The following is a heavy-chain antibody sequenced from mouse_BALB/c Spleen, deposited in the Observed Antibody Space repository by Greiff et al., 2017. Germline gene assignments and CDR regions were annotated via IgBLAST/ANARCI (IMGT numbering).Heavy chain of an antibody. D-gene: IGHD4-1*01. V-gene: IGHV5-9-3*01. Sequence: EVKLMESGGGLVKPGGSLKLSCAASGFTFSSYAMSWVRQTPEKRLEWVATISSGGSYTYYPDSVKGRFTISRDNAKNTLYLQMSSLRSEDTAMYYCARLWGNYVDYWGQGTTLTVSS. CDR1: GFTFSSYA. CDR2: ISSGGSYT. CDR3: ARLWGNYVDY. J-gene: IGHJ2*01.